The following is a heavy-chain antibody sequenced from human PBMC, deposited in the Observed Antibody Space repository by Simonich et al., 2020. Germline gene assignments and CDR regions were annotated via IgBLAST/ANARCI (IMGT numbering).Heavy chain of an antibody. CDR3: ARVRFEAFDI. CDR1: GYTVTVYY. CDR2: INPISGGR. J-gene: IGHJ3*02. Sequence: QVQLVQSGAEVKTPGASVKGSCKASGYTVTVYYWHWVRQAPGQGLEWIGGINPISGGRNYAQKCQGRVTMTRDPSISSAYMELSRLRSDDTAVYYCARVRFEAFDIWGQGTMVTVSS. V-gene: IGHV1-2*02.